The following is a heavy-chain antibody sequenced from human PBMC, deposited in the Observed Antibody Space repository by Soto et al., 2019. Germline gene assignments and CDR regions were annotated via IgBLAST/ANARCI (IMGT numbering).Heavy chain of an antibody. Sequence: QVKLQESGPGLVKPSETLSLTCTVSGGSISSYYWSWIRQPPGKGLEWIGYIYYSGSTNYNPSLKSRVTISVDTSKNQFSLKLSSVTAADTAVYYCARAGQDYDFWSGYYTGRWFDPWGQGTLVTVSS. CDR2: IYYSGST. V-gene: IGHV4-59*08. CDR3: ARAGQDYDFWSGYYTGRWFDP. J-gene: IGHJ5*02. D-gene: IGHD3-3*01. CDR1: GGSISSYY.